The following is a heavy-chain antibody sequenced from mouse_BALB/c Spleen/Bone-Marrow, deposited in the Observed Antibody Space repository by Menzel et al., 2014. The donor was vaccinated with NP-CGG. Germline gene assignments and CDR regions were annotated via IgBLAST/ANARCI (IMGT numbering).Heavy chain of an antibody. CDR3: AREGKLGRDYFDY. CDR2: INPSTAYA. Sequence: QVQLQQSGAELAKPGASVKMSCKASGYTFTSSWMHWIQQRPGQGLEWFGYINPSTAYAEYNQKFKDKATLTADKSSSTAYMQLSSLTSEDSAVYYCAREGKLGRDYFDYWGQGTTLTVSS. CDR1: GYTFTSSW. D-gene: IGHD4-1*01. V-gene: IGHV1-7*01. J-gene: IGHJ2*01.